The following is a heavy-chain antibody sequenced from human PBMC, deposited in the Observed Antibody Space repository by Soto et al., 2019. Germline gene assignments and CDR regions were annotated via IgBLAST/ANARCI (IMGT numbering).Heavy chain of an antibody. CDR2: ISSGGSDI. CDR3: ARQLWDYYSSYWDY. J-gene: IGHJ4*02. CDR1: GFTFSTFS. Sequence: EVHLVESGGGLVQPGGSLRLSCAASGFTFSTFSMNWVRQAPGKGLEWVSYISSGGSDIYYADSVKGRFSVSRDNARNSLYLQMNGLRDGDTAVYYCARQLWDYYSSYWDYWGQGTLVTVSS. V-gene: IGHV3-48*02. D-gene: IGHD3-10*01.